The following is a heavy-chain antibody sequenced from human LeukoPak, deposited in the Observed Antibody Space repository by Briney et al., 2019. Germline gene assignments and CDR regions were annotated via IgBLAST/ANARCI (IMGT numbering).Heavy chain of an antibody. Sequence: TGGSLRLSCAASGFTFSDYGMHWVRQAPGKGLEWVAFIRYDGTNRYYADSLKGRLTISRDNSKNMLYLQMNSLRAEDTAVYYCAKDLRAAAYSYGYTWYFDLWGRGTLVTVSS. V-gene: IGHV3-30*02. D-gene: IGHD5-18*01. J-gene: IGHJ2*01. CDR3: AKDLRAAAYSYGYTWYFDL. CDR1: GFTFSDYG. CDR2: IRYDGTNR.